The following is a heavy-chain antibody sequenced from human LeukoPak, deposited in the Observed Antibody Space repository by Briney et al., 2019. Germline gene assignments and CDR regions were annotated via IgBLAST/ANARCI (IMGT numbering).Heavy chain of an antibody. CDR2: ISSGSDSI. Sequence: GGSLRPSCAASGFTFSNYGMNWVRQAPGKRLEWGSYISSGSDSIYYADSVKGRFTISRDNAENSLYLQMNSLRDEDTAVYYCARAMRSGYDYWGQGTLVTVSS. CDR3: ARAMRSGYDY. V-gene: IGHV3-48*02. CDR1: GFTFSNYG. D-gene: IGHD5-12*01. J-gene: IGHJ4*02.